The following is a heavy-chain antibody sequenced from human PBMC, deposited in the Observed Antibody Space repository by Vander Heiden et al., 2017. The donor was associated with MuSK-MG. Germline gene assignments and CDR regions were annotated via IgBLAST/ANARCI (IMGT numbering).Heavy chain of an antibody. Sequence: QVQLVESGGGVVQPGRSLRLSCAASGFPFSTHSMHWVRQAPGKGLEWVAIISSDGRHTFYADSVKGRFTISRDNSKDTLYLQMNSLRPEDTAVFYCARALAGAWEDYWGQGTLVTVSS. CDR3: ARALAGAWEDY. CDR2: ISSDGRHT. J-gene: IGHJ4*02. D-gene: IGHD6-19*01. V-gene: IGHV3-30*04. CDR1: GFPFSTHS.